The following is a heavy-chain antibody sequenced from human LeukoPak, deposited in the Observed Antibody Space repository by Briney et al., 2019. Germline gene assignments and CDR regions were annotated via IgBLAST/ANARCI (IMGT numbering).Heavy chain of an antibody. CDR1: GFTFSSYG. CDR2: ISYDGSNK. J-gene: IGHJ4*02. V-gene: IGHV3-30*18. D-gene: IGHD6-19*01. Sequence: GGSLRLSCAAPGFTFSSYGMHWVRQAPGKGLEWVAVISYDGSNKYSADSVKGRFTISRDNSKNTLYLQMNSLRGEDSAVYYCAKDQSSGWYYFDYWGQGTLVTVSS. CDR3: AKDQSSGWYYFDY.